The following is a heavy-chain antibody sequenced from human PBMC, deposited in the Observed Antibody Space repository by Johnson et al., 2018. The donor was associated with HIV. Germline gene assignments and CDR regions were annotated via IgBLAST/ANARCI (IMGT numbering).Heavy chain of an antibody. CDR1: GFTFSDYY. CDR2: ISSSGSTI. Sequence: QVQLVESGGGVVQPGRSLRLSCVASGFTFSDYYMTWIRQAPGKGLEWVSYISSSGSTIYYADSVKGRFTISRDNAKNSLYLQMNSLRAGDTAVYYCARVTNDAFDIWGQGTMVTVSS. J-gene: IGHJ3*02. V-gene: IGHV3-11*04. CDR3: ARVTNDAFDI.